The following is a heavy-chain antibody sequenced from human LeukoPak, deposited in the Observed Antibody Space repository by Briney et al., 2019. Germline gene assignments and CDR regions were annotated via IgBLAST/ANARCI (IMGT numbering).Heavy chain of an antibody. D-gene: IGHD2-2*01. Sequence: GRSLRLSCAASGFTFDDYAMHWVRQAPGKGLEWVSGISWNSGSIGYADSVKGRFTISRDNAKNSLYLQMNSLRAEDTALYYCARRTRLGYCSSTSCYEDYYYYGMDVWGQGTTVTVSS. CDR2: ISWNSGSI. V-gene: IGHV3-9*01. J-gene: IGHJ6*02. CDR3: ARRTRLGYCSSTSCYEDYYYYGMDV. CDR1: GFTFDDYA.